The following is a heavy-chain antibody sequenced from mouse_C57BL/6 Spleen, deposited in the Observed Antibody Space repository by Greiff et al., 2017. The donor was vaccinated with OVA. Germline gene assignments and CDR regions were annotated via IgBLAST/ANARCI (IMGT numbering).Heavy chain of an antibody. CDR2: IYPGDGDT. CDR1: GYAFSSYW. Sequence: QVQLQQSGPELVKPGASVKISCQASGYAFSSYWMNWVKQRPGKGLEWIGRIYPGDGDTNYNGKFKGKATLTVDKSSSTAYMQLSSLTSEDSAVYFCARYNAWTSGYFDYWGQGTTLTVSS. CDR3: ARYNAWTSGYFDY. V-gene: IGHV1-82*01. D-gene: IGHD1-3*01. J-gene: IGHJ2*01.